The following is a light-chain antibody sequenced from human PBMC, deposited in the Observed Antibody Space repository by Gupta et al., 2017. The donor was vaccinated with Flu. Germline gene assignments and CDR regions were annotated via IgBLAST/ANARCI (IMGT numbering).Light chain of an antibody. J-gene: IGKJ3*01. V-gene: IGKV3-20*01. CDR1: QSISSNY. Sequence: EIVLTQSPGTLSLSPGERATLSCRASQSISSNYLVWYQQRRGQAPRLLIYATSSRATGVPDRFSGSGPGTDFTLTINRLEPEDFAVYYCQQYGGSPPITFGPGTKVDIK. CDR3: QQYGGSPPIT. CDR2: ATS.